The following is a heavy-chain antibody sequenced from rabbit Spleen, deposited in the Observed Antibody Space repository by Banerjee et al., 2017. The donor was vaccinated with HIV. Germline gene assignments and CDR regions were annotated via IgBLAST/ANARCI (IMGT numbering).Heavy chain of an antibody. J-gene: IGHJ4*01. D-gene: IGHD2-1*01. CDR1: GFTLSSYY. V-gene: IGHV1S7*01. Sequence: QLEESAGGLVQPGGSLKLSCKASGFTLSSYYMNWVRQAPGKGLEWISCIAGSSGFTYYASWVNGRFTISSHNAQNTLYLQLNSLTVADTATYFCARGSATMTMVITGYYLTLWGPGTLVTVS. CDR2: IAGSSGFT. CDR3: ARGSATMTMVITGYYLTL.